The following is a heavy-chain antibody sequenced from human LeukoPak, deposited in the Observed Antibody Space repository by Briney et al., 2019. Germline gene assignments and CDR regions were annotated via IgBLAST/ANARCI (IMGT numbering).Heavy chain of an antibody. Sequence: PSETLSLTCAVYGGSFSGYYWSWIRQPPGKGLEWIGEINHSGSTNYNPSLKSRVTISVDTSNNQFPLKLSSVTAADTAVYYCARGSSSGWVGDAFDIWGQGTMVTVSS. CDR1: GGSFSGYY. V-gene: IGHV4-34*01. D-gene: IGHD6-19*01. CDR3: ARGSSSGWVGDAFDI. CDR2: INHSGST. J-gene: IGHJ3*02.